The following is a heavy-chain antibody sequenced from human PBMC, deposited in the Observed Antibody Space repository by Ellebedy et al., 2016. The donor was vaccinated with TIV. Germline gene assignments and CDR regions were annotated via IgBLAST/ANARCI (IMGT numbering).Heavy chain of an antibody. CDR3: ARTTYYYDTSVPNWFDP. J-gene: IGHJ5*02. CDR2: ISGSGGGT. Sequence: GGSLRLXXAASGFTFSTHAMSWVRQAPGKGLEWVSTISGSGGGTYYTDSLKGRFTISRDNSKNTLYLQMNSLGAEDTAVYYCARTTYYYDTSVPNWFDPWGPGTLVSVTS. V-gene: IGHV3-23*01. CDR1: GFTFSTHA. D-gene: IGHD3-22*01.